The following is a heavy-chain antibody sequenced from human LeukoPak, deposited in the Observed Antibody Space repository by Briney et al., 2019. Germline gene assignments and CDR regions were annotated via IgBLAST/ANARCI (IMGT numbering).Heavy chain of an antibody. CDR1: GGSISSYY. Sequence: KPSETLSLTCTVSGGSISSYYWSWIRQPAGKGLEWIGRIYTSGSTNYNPSLKSRVTMSVDTSKNQFSLKLSSVTAADTAVYYCARVMRLGRAYYFDYWGQGTLVTVSS. D-gene: IGHD6-25*01. CDR3: ARVMRLGRAYYFDY. J-gene: IGHJ4*02. CDR2: IYTSGST. V-gene: IGHV4-4*07.